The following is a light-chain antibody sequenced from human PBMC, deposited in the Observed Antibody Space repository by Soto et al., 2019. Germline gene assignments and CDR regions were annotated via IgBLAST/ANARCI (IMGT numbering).Light chain of an antibody. CDR1: SSNIGAGYD. CDR2: GNS. CDR3: QSYDSRLRYV. J-gene: IGLJ1*01. V-gene: IGLV1-40*01. Sequence: QSVLTQPPSVSGAPGQRVTISCTGSSSNIGAGYDVYWYQQLPGTAPKLLIYGNSNRPSGVPDRFSGSKSGTSASLAITGLQAEDEADYYCQSYDSRLRYVFGTGTKLTVL.